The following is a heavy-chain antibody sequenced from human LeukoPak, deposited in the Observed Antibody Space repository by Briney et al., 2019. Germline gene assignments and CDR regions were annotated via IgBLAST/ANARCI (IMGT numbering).Heavy chain of an antibody. CDR3: ARGTHITMVRGALHY. CDR1: GFSFSTFE. J-gene: IGHJ4*02. CDR2: INSAGSTI. V-gene: IGHV3-48*03. D-gene: IGHD3-10*01. Sequence: GGSLRLSCAPSGFSFSTFEMNWVRQAPGKGLEWVSCINSAGSTIYYADSVKGRFTISRDNAKNSLYLQMNSLRAEDTAVYYCARGTHITMVRGALHYWGQGTLVTVSS.